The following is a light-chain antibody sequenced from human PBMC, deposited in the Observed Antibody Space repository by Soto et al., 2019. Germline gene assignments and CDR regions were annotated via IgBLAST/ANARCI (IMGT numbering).Light chain of an antibody. V-gene: IGLV2-14*01. CDR2: EVS. CDR1: TSDVGGYNY. J-gene: IGLJ1*01. CDR3: LSKTSTISYV. Sequence: QSALTQPASVSGSPGHSNAISCTGTTSDVGGYNYVSWYQQHPGKVPKLLIHEVSNRPSGVSNRFSGSKSGNTAPLTIPGLQAEDEADYYCLSKTSTISYVFGTGTKVTVL.